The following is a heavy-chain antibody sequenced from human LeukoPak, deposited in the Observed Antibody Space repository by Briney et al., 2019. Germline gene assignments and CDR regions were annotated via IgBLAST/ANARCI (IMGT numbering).Heavy chain of an antibody. V-gene: IGHV4-39*07. Sequence: SETLSLTCTVSGGSISSSSYYWGWIRQPPGKGLEWIGSIYYSGSTYYNPSLKSRVTISVDTSKNQFSLKLSSVTAADTAVYYCARIILRPRNWYFDLWGRGTLVTVSS. CDR1: GGSISSSSYY. J-gene: IGHJ2*01. CDR3: ARIILRPRNWYFDL. CDR2: IYYSGST. D-gene: IGHD3-3*01.